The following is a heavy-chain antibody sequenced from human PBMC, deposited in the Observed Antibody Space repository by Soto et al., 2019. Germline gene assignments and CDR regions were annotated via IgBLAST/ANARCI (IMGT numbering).Heavy chain of an antibody. D-gene: IGHD1-26*01. J-gene: IGHJ4*02. CDR2: ITGSGGTT. Sequence: GGSLRLSCAASGFTFSSYAMSWVRQAPGKGLEWVSSITGSGGTTFYADSVKGRFTISRDNSQNTLYLQMNGLRAEDTAVHYCAIGSGGYHSVYWGQGTLVTVSS. V-gene: IGHV3-23*01. CDR1: GFTFSSYA. CDR3: AIGSGGYHSVY.